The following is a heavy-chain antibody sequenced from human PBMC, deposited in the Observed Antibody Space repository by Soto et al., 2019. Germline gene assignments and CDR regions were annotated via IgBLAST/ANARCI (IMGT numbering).Heavy chain of an antibody. CDR2: IWYDGSNK. CDR1: GFTFSSYG. D-gene: IGHD6-6*01. V-gene: IGHV3-33*01. Sequence: QVQLVESGGGVVQPGRSLRLSCAASGFTFSSYGMHWVRQAPGKGLEWVAVIWYDGSNKYYADSVKGRFTISRDNSKNTLYLQMNSLRAEDTAVYYCAGSDGLYYYYGMDVWGQGTTVTVSS. CDR3: AGSDGLYYYYGMDV. J-gene: IGHJ6*02.